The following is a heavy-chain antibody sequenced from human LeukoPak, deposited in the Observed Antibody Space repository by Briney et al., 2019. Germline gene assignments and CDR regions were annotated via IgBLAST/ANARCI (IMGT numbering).Heavy chain of an antibody. CDR3: ARVIAAAGSTYYYYYYGMDV. V-gene: IGHV4-39*07. CDR2: IYYSGST. Sequence: PSETLSLTCTVSGGSISSSSYYWGWIRQPPGKGLEWIGSIYYSGSTYYNPSLKSRATISVDTSKDQFSLKLSSVTAADTAVYYCARVIAAAGSTYYYYYYGMDVWGQGTTVTVSS. J-gene: IGHJ6*02. CDR1: GGSISSSSYY. D-gene: IGHD6-13*01.